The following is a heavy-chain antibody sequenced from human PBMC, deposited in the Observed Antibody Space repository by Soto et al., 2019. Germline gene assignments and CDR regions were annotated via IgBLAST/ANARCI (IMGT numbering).Heavy chain of an antibody. J-gene: IGHJ3*02. CDR1: GFTFSSYA. Sequence: PGGSLRLSCAASGFTFSSYAMTWVRQAPGKGLEWVSAISGSGGSTYYADSVKGRFTISRDNSKNTLHLQVNSLRSEDTNVYFCAKGLYGDYAGGAFDIWGQGTMVTVSS. D-gene: IGHD4-17*01. V-gene: IGHV3-23*01. CDR3: AKGLYGDYAGGAFDI. CDR2: ISGSGGST.